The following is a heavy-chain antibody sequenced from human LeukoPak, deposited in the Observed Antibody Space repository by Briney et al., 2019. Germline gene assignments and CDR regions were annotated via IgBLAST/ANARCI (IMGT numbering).Heavy chain of an antibody. D-gene: IGHD5-24*01. CDR3: ARGALEMATISY. V-gene: IGHV1-8*01. J-gene: IGHJ4*02. CDR2: MNPNNGNT. CDR1: GYTFTSYG. Sequence: GASVKVSCKASGYTFTSYGINWVRQATGQGLEWMGWMNPNNGNTGCAQKFQGRLTMTRNTSISTAYMELSSLRSEDTAVYYCARGALEMATISYWGQGTLVTVSS.